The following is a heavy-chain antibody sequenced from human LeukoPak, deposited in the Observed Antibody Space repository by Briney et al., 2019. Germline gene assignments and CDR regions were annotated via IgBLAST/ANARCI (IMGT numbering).Heavy chain of an antibody. J-gene: IGHJ4*02. D-gene: IGHD3-22*01. CDR2: ISGSGGSA. CDR3: AKGPSSYYYDSSDYSCFDY. V-gene: IGHV3-23*01. Sequence: GGSLRLSCAASGFTFSSYAMSWVRQAPGKGLEWVSAISGSGGSANYADSVKARFTISRDNSKNTLHLQMNSLRAEDTAVYYCAKGPSSYYYDSSDYSCFDYWGQGTLVTVSP. CDR1: GFTFSSYA.